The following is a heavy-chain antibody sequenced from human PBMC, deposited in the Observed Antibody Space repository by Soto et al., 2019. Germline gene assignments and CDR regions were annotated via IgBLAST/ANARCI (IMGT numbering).Heavy chain of an antibody. CDR3: ARERVTVLMVYANYYYYGMDV. J-gene: IGHJ6*02. V-gene: IGHV3-30-3*01. CDR2: ISYDGSNK. D-gene: IGHD2-8*01. Sequence: QVQLVESGGGVVQPGRSLRLSCAASGFTFSSYAMHWVRQAPGKGLEWVAVISYDGSNKYYADSVKGRFTISRDNSKNTLYLQMNSLRAEDTAVYYCARERVTVLMVYANYYYYGMDVWGQGTTVTVSS. CDR1: GFTFSSYA.